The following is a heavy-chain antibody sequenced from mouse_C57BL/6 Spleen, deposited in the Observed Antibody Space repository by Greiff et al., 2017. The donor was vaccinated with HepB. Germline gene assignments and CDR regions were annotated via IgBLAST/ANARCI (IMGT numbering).Heavy chain of an antibody. V-gene: IGHV1-19*01. CDR3: ARFYYGSSYWYFDV. CDR1: GYTFTDYY. Sequence: EVQLQQSGPVLVKPGASVKMSCKASGYTFTDYYMNWVKQSHGKSLEWIGVINPYNGGTSYNQKFKGKATLTVDKSSSTAYMELNSLTSEDSAVYYSARFYYGSSYWYFDVWGTGTTVTVSS. CDR2: INPYNGGT. D-gene: IGHD1-1*01. J-gene: IGHJ1*03.